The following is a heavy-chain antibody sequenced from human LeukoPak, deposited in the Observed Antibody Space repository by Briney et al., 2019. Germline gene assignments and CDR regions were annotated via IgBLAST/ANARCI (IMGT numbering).Heavy chain of an antibody. CDR1: GDSMSHYY. V-gene: IGHV4-59*08. CDR2: IYYIGST. D-gene: IGHD4-17*01. Sequence: SETLSLTCTVSGDSMSHYYWSWIRQAPGKGLECLGYIYYIGSTTYSPSLKSRVTISVDTSKSLFSLNLTSATAADTGVYYCARRTTGLFDYWGLGTLVTVSS. J-gene: IGHJ4*02. CDR3: ARRTTGLFDY.